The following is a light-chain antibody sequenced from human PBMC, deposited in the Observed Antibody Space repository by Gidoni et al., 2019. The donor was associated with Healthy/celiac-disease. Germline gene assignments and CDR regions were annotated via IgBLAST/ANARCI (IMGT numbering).Light chain of an antibody. V-gene: IGKV3-11*01. CDR2: DAS. Sequence: IVLTQSPATLSLSPAERATLSCRASQSVSSYLAWYQQKPGQAPRLLIYDASNSATGIPARFSGSGSGTDFTLTISSLEPEDFAVYYCQQRSNWTPWTFGQGTKVEIK. CDR3: QQRSNWTPWT. J-gene: IGKJ1*01. CDR1: QSVSSY.